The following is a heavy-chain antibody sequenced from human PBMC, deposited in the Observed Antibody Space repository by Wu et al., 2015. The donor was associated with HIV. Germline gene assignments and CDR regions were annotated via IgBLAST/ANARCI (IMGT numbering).Heavy chain of an antibody. CDR2: IIPIFGTA. J-gene: IGHJ5*02. V-gene: IGHV1-69*05. CDR3: ARVFRSSSSWDHNWFDP. CDR1: GGTFSSYA. D-gene: IGHD6-13*01. Sequence: QVQLVQSGAEVKKPGSSVKVSCKTSGGTFSSYAISWVRQAPGQGLEWMGGIIPIFGTANYAQKFQGRVTITTDESTSTAYMDLSSLRSEDTAVYYCARVFRSSSSWDHNWFDPWGQGTLVTVSS.